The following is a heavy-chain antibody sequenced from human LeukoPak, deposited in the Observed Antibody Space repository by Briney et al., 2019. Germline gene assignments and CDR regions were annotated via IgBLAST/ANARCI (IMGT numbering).Heavy chain of an antibody. CDR1: GFTVRSNY. CDR2: IYSGDST. Sequence: VGSLRLSCAVFGFTVRSNYMSWVRQAPGKGLEWVSDIYSGDSTDYADSVKGRFIISRDKSKDTLYLQMNSLRAEDTAVYYCARLDSGYYYFHQWGQGALVTVSS. J-gene: IGHJ4*02. D-gene: IGHD5-12*01. CDR3: ARLDSGYYYFHQ. V-gene: IGHV3-66*04.